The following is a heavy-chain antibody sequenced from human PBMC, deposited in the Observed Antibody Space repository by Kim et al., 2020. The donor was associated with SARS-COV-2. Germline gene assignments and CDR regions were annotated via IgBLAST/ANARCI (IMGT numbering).Heavy chain of an antibody. V-gene: IGHV1-3*01. Sequence: ASVKVSCKASGYTFTSYAMHWVRQAPGQRLEWMGWINAGNGNTKYSQKFQGRVTITRDTSASTAYMELSSLRSEDTAVYYCARWRLTSSGWSYYGMDVWGQGTTVTVSS. D-gene: IGHD6-19*01. CDR1: GYTFTSYA. J-gene: IGHJ6*02. CDR3: ARWRLTSSGWSYYGMDV. CDR2: INAGNGNT.